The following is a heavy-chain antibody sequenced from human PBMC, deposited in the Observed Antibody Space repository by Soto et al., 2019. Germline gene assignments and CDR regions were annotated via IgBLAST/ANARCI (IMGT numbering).Heavy chain of an antibody. V-gene: IGHV4-39*01. CDR3: AGLALLYDFWSGPSRGFDY. J-gene: IGHJ4*02. D-gene: IGHD3-3*01. CDR1: GGSISSSSYY. Sequence: SETLSLTCTVSGGSISSSSYYWGWIRQPPGKGLEWIGSIYYSGSTYYNPSLKSRVTISVDTPKNQFSLKLSSVTAADTAVYYCAGLALLYDFWSGPSRGFDYWGQGTLVTVS. CDR2: IYYSGST.